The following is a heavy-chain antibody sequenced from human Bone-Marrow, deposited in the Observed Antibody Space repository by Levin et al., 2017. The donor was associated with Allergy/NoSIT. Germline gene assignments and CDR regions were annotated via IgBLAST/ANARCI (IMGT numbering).Heavy chain of an antibody. CDR3: TSSGDSAMIYYYNGLDV. J-gene: IGHJ6*02. V-gene: IGHV4-59*01. D-gene: IGHD5-18*01. CDR1: GGFIDSYY. CDR2: IYHSGST. Sequence: PSETLSLTCTVSGGFIDSYYWTWIRQPPGRGLEWIGYIYHSGSTMSNPSLKSRVSISIDTAQKQFSLKLSSVTAADTAMYYCTSSGDSAMIYYYNGLDVWGQGTMVTVSS.